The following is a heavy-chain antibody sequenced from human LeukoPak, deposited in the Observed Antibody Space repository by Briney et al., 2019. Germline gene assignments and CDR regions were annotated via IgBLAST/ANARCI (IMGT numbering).Heavy chain of an antibody. CDR2: ISGIVSST. Sequence: GGSLRLSCAASAFTFSNYAMTWVRQAPGKGLKGVSSISGIVSSTYYADSVKGRFTISRDNSKNTLYLQMNSLRAEDTAVYYCAKDGVVKTSRPYYFDFWGQGTLVTVSS. CDR1: AFTFSNYA. D-gene: IGHD2-15*01. V-gene: IGHV3-23*01. J-gene: IGHJ4*02. CDR3: AKDGVVKTSRPYYFDF.